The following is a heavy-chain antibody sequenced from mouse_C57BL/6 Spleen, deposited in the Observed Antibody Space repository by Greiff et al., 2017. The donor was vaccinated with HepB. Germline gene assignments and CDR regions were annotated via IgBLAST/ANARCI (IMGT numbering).Heavy chain of an antibody. V-gene: IGHV1-52*01. J-gene: IGHJ1*03. Sequence: QVQLQQPGAELVRPGSSVKLSCKASGYTFTSYWMHWVKQRPIQGLEWIGNIDPSDSETHYNQKFKDKATLTVDKSSSTAYMQLSSLTSEDSAVYYCARWGYYGSSRYFDVWGTGTTVTVSS. D-gene: IGHD1-1*01. CDR1: GYTFTSYW. CDR3: ARWGYYGSSRYFDV. CDR2: IDPSDSET.